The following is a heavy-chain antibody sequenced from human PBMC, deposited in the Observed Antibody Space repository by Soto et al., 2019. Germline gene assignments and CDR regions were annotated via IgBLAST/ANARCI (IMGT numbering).Heavy chain of an antibody. CDR3: ARTRQHCSATTCYEFYFDY. D-gene: IGHD2-2*01. CDR2: IFHAGST. V-gene: IGHV4-4*02. CDR1: GGTITNTTC. J-gene: IGHJ4*02. Sequence: PSESLSLTCTASGGTITNTTCCSSVHQPPGKGLEWLGPIFHAGSTNYNPSLKSRITMSADKSENRVSLNLTSVAAADTAVYYCARTRQHCSATTCYEFYFDYWGQGTLVTVS.